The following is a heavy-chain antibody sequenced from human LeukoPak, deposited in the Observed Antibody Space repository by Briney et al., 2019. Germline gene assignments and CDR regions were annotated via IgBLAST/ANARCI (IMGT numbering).Heavy chain of an antibody. CDR1: GYTFTGYY. CDR2: INPNSGGT. J-gene: IGHJ4*02. V-gene: IGHV1-2*06. Sequence: EASVKVSCKASGYTFTGYYMHWVRQAPGQGLEWMGRINPNSGGTNYAQKFQGRVTMTRDTSISTAYMELSRLRSDDTAVYYCARASRITIGIDYWGQGTLVTVSS. CDR3: ARASRITIGIDY. D-gene: IGHD3-3*01.